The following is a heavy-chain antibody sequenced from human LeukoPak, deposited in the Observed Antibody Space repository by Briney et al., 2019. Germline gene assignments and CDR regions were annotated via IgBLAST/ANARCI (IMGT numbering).Heavy chain of an antibody. Sequence: ASVKVSCKVSGYTLTELSMHWVRQAPGKGLERMGGFDPEDGETIYAQKFQGRVTMTEDTSTDTAYMELSSLRSEDTAVYYCATLGYYDSSGYYRYYFDYWGQGTLVTVSS. D-gene: IGHD3-22*01. CDR3: ATLGYYDSSGYYRYYFDY. V-gene: IGHV1-24*01. CDR2: FDPEDGET. CDR1: GYTLTELS. J-gene: IGHJ4*02.